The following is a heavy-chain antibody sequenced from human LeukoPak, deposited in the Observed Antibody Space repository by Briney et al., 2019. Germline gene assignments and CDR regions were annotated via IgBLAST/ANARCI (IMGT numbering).Heavy chain of an antibody. CDR2: IYYSGST. V-gene: IGHV4-59*08. J-gene: IGHJ5*02. CDR1: GGSISSYY. Sequence: SETLSLTCTVSGGSISSYYWSWIRQTPGKGLEWIGYIYYSGSTNYNPSLKSRVTISVDTSKNQFSLKLSSVTAADTAVYYCARVYSGYGLGWFDPWGQGTLVTVSS. D-gene: IGHD5-12*01. CDR3: ARVYSGYGLGWFDP.